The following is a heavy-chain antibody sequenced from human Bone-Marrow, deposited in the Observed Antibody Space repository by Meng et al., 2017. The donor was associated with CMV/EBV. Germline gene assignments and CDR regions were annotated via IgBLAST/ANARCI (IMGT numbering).Heavy chain of an antibody. CDR2: INPNSGGT. CDR3: ASGSKRWLLYQDYYYYGMDV. J-gene: IGHJ6*02. Sequence: ASVKVSCKASGYTFTGYYIHWVRQAPGQGLEWMGWINPNSGGTNYAQKFQGRVTMTRDTSISTAYMELSRLRSDDTAVYYCASGSKRWLLYQDYYYYGMDVWGQGTTVTVSS. D-gene: IGHD3-3*01. CDR1: GYTFTGYY. V-gene: IGHV1-2*02.